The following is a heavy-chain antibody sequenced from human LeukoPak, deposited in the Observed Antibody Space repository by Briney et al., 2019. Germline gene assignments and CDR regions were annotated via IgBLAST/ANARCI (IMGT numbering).Heavy chain of an antibody. D-gene: IGHD3-3*01. J-gene: IGHJ4*02. CDR1: GFTFSSYS. CDR3: ARDSGSRITIFGVVSGYFDY. Sequence: GGSLRLSCAASGFTFSSYSMNWVRQAPGKGLEWVSYISSSSSYIYYADSVKGRFTISRDNAKNSLYLQMNSLRAEDTAVYYCARDSGSRITIFGVVSGYFDYWGQGTLVTVSS. CDR2: ISSSSSYI. V-gene: IGHV3-21*05.